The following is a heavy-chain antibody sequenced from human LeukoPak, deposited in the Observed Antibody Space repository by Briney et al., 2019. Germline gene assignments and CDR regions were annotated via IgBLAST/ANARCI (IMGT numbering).Heavy chain of an antibody. D-gene: IGHD1-7*01. CDR1: GYTFTGYY. V-gene: IGHV1-2*06. CDR2: INPNSGGT. Sequence: ASVKVSCKASGYTFTGYYMHWVRQAPGQGLEWMGRINPNSGGTNYAQKFQGRVTMTRDTSISTAYVELSRLRSDDTAVYYCARDRGDWNYPYYYYYGMDVWGQGTTVTVSS. J-gene: IGHJ6*02. CDR3: ARDRGDWNYPYYYYYGMDV.